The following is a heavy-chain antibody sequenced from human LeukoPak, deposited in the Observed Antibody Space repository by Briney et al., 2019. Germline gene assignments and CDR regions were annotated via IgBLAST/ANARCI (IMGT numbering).Heavy chain of an antibody. CDR2: ISGSGGST. CDR1: GFTFSSYA. Sequence: PGGSLRLPCAASGFTFSSYAMIWVRQAPGKGLEWVSAISGSGGSTYYADSVKGRFTISRDNSKNALYLQMNSLRAEDTAVYYCAKDGRGRYFLSWGQGTLVTVSS. J-gene: IGHJ5*02. D-gene: IGHD3-9*01. V-gene: IGHV3-23*01. CDR3: AKDGRGRYFLS.